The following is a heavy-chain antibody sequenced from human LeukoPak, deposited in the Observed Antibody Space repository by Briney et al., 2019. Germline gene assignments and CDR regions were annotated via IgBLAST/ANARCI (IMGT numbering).Heavy chain of an antibody. CDR1: GFTFSSYS. J-gene: IGHJ4*02. D-gene: IGHD3-16*02. CDR3: ASIYDYVWGSYRGFLDY. CDR2: ISSSSSYI. Sequence: GGSLRLSCAASGFTFSSYSMDWVRQAPGKGLEWVSSISSSSSYIYYADSVKGRFTISRDNAKNSLYLQMNSLRAEDTAVYYCASIYDYVWGSYRGFLDYWGQGTLVTVSS. V-gene: IGHV3-21*01.